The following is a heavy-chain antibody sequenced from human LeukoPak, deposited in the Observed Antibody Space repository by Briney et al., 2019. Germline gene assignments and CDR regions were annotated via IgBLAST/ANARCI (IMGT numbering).Heavy chain of an antibody. CDR1: GFTFSSLT. CDR3: AKNYYGSGTMGGY. CDR2: IGGSGAST. V-gene: IGHV3-23*01. D-gene: IGHD3-10*01. J-gene: IGHJ4*02. Sequence: GGSLRLSCAASGFTFSSLTMTWVRRAPGKGLEWVSTIGGSGASTYYAGSVKGRFTISRDNSKNTLSLQMNSLRAEDSAIYYCAKNYYGSGTMGGYWGQGTLVTVSS.